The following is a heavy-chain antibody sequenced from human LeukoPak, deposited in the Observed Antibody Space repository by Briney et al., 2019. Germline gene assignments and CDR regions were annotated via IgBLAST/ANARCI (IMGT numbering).Heavy chain of an antibody. D-gene: IGHD2-21*02. V-gene: IGHV4-39*07. CDR3: ARVVGVTAWLDY. CDR1: GGSISSGNSY. J-gene: IGHJ4*02. Sequence: SETLSLTCSVSGGSISSGNSYWGWIRQPPGKGLEWIGNIYYSGSTYYNPSLKSRVAMSVDTSKNQFSLKLSSVTAADTAIYYCARVVGVTAWLDYWGQGTLVTVSS. CDR2: IYYSGST.